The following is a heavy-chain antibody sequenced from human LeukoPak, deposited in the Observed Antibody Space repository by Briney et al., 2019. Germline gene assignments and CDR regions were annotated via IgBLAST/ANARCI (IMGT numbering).Heavy chain of an antibody. CDR2: IIPIFGTA. CDR3: ARDVRYCSGGSCYPDAFDI. J-gene: IGHJ3*02. V-gene: IGHV1-69*05. Sequence: SVKVSCKASGGTFSSYAISWVRQAPGQGLEWMGGIIPIFGTANYAQKFQGRVTITTDESTSTAYMELSSLRSEDTAVYYCARDVRYCSGGSCYPDAFDIWGQVTMVTVSS. CDR1: GGTFSSYA. D-gene: IGHD2-15*01.